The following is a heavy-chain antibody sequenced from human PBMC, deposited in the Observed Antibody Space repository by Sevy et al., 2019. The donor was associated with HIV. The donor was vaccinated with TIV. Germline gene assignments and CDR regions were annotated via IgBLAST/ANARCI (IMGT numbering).Heavy chain of an antibody. D-gene: IGHD1-1*01. Sequence: SETLSLTCSVSGGSISSYFWTWVRQSPGKGLEWIGNIYFTGNTDYSPSLKSRVSLSLDTSKSQFSLTLNSVTAADTAVYYCARDSTTRPRVLDYWGQGTLVIVSS. CDR2: IYFTGNT. J-gene: IGHJ4*02. V-gene: IGHV4-59*01. CDR1: GGSISSYF. CDR3: ARDSTTRPRVLDY.